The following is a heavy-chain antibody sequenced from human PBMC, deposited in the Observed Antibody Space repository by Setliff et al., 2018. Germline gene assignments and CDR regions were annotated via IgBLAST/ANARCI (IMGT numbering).Heavy chain of an antibody. V-gene: IGHV3-48*03. D-gene: IGHD3-3*01. CDR1: GFTFSTYE. CDR3: ARDIRDNFWSGYYIYYYYGMDD. Sequence: PGGSLRLSCEASGFTFSTYEMNWVRQAPGKGLEWISYITSDSSTIYYADSVKGRFTISRGNAKNSVYLQMNSLRAEDTAVYYCARDIRDNFWSGYYIYYYYGMDDWGQGTTVTVSS. CDR2: ITSDSSTI. J-gene: IGHJ6*02.